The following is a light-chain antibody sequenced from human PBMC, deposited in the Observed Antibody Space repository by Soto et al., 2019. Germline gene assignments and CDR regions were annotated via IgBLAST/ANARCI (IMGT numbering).Light chain of an antibody. V-gene: IGLV2-14*01. CDR1: GSDVGSYKY. J-gene: IGLJ1*01. Sequence: QSALAQPASMSGSLGQSITISCTGTGSDVGSYKYVSWYQQHPGKAPKLIIFEVSNRPSGVSDRFSGSKSGNTASLTISGLQAEDEADYFCSSYTSISSLGIFGTGTKVTVL. CDR3: SSYTSISSLGI. CDR2: EVS.